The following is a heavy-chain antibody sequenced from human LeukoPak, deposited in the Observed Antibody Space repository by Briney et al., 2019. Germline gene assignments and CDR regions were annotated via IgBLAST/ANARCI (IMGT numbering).Heavy chain of an antibody. CDR2: ISAYNGNT. Sequence: ASVKASCKASGYTFTSYGISWVRQAPGQGLEWMGWISAYNGNTNYAQKLQGRVTMTTDTSTSTAYMELRSLRSDDTAVYYCARGYIPMVRGVITLDYWGQRTLVTVSS. D-gene: IGHD3-10*01. V-gene: IGHV1-18*01. J-gene: IGHJ4*02. CDR1: GYTFTSYG. CDR3: ARGYIPMVRGVITLDY.